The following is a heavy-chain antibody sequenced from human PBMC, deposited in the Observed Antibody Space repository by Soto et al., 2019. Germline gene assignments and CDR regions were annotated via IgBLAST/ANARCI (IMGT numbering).Heavy chain of an antibody. J-gene: IGHJ6*02. Sequence: EVKLVESGGGLIQSGGSLRLSCAVSGVTVSDSYINWVRQAPGRGLEWVSVTYNGGTTFYADSVKGRFTISRDGSKNTVDLQMNNLSVEDTAVYYCARGLGTYCTSFSCSNYYFGVGVWGRGTTVTVSS. CDR3: ARGLGTYCTSFSCSNYYFGVGV. CDR1: GVTVSDSY. V-gene: IGHV3-53*01. D-gene: IGHD2-2*01. CDR2: TYNGGTT.